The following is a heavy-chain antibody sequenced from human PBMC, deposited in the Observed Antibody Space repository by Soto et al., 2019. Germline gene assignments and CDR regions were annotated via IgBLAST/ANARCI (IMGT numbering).Heavy chain of an antibody. Sequence: QIQLVQSGGGVKTPGASVKVSCTTSRYTFTSHGIAWVRQAPGQGLEWMGWISTFNGKTDYAQKFQGRVTMTADTITRTVDMELRSLRSDETAVYFCARLLTEGATFREDAFDLWGQGTKVTVSS. CDR1: RYTFTSHG. V-gene: IGHV1-18*01. CDR3: ARLLTEGATFREDAFDL. CDR2: ISTFNGKT. D-gene: IGHD3-9*01. J-gene: IGHJ3*01.